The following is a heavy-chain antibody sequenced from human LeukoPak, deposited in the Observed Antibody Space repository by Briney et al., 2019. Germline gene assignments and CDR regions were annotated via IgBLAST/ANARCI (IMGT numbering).Heavy chain of an antibody. V-gene: IGHV4-4*02. Sequence: SGTLSLTCVVSVGSIDSSNWWSWVRQSPGKGPEWIGEIYRSGDTNYTPSLRSRVTISADKSKNQISLRLTSVTAADAAVYYCARGDSGSFSQFDCWGQGTLVTVSS. J-gene: IGHJ4*02. CDR2: IYRSGDT. CDR1: VGSIDSSNW. CDR3: ARGDSGSFSQFDC. D-gene: IGHD1-26*01.